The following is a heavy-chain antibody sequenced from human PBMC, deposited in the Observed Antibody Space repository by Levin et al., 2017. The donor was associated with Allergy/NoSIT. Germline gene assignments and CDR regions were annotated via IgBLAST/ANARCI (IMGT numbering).Heavy chain of an antibody. J-gene: IGHJ4*02. V-gene: IGHV4-59*01. D-gene: IGHD2-2*01. CDR2: IYYSGST. CDR1: GGSISSYY. Sequence: GSLRLSCTVSGGSISSYYWSWIRQPPGKGLEWIGYIYYSGSTNYNPSLKSRVTISVDTSKNQFSLKLSSVTAADTAVYYCARKHCSSTSCYAGTYYFDYWGQGTLVTVSS. CDR3: ARKHCSSTSCYAGTYYFDY.